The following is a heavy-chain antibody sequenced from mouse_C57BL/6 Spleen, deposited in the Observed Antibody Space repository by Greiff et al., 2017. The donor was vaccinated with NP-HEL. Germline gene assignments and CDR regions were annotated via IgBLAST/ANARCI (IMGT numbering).Heavy chain of an antibody. J-gene: IGHJ1*03. V-gene: IGHV1-69*01. CDR1: GYTFTSYW. CDR2: IDTSDSYT. D-gene: IGHD2-1*01. Sequence: VQLQQPGAELVMPGASVKLSCKASGYTFTSYWMHWVKQRPGQGLEWIGEIDTSDSYTNYNQKFKGKSTLTVDKSASTAYMQLSSLTSEDSAVYYCARGNPSYWYFDVWGTGTTVTVSS. CDR3: ARGNPSYWYFDV.